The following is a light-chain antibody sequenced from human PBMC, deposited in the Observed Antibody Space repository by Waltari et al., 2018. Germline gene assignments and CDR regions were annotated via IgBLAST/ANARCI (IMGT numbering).Light chain of an antibody. J-gene: IGKJ4*01. CDR3: QQYLNAFPP. CDR1: RSVLYSCNNYNY. V-gene: IGKV4-1*01. Sequence: DIVMTQAPDSMAASLGERATINCKSSRSVLYSCNNYNYLAWYQQNPGQTPMLLNYWASSRASGVPDRFSGSGSGTDFTLTINILQAEDVAVYYCQQYLNAFPPFGGGTKMEIK. CDR2: WAS.